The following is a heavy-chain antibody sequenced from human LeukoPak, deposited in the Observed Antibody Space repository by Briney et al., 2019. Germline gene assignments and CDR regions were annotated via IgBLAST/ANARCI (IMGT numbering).Heavy chain of an antibody. CDR3: ARLGYGDYDAWYFDL. Sequence: SETLSLTCTVSGGSISSGAYYWSWIRQHPGKGLEWIGYIYYSGTTYYNPSLKSRLTISLDTSKNQFSLKLTSVTAADTAVYYCARLGYGDYDAWYFDLWGRGTLVTVSS. CDR2: IYYSGTT. D-gene: IGHD4-17*01. J-gene: IGHJ2*01. CDR1: GGSISSGAYY. V-gene: IGHV4-31*03.